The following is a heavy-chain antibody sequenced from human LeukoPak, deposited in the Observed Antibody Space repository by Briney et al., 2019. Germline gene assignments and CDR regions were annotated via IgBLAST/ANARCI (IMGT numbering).Heavy chain of an antibody. CDR2: IKQDGSEK. V-gene: IGHV3-7*01. CDR3: ARDGGYYYDSSGYYLDY. Sequence: PGGSLRLSCAASGFTFSSYWMSWVRQAPGKGLEWVANIKQDGSEKYYVDSVKGRFTISRDNAKNSLYLQMNSLRAEDTAVYYCARDGGYYYDSSGYYLDYWGQGTLVTVSS. J-gene: IGHJ4*02. D-gene: IGHD3-22*01. CDR1: GFTFSSYW.